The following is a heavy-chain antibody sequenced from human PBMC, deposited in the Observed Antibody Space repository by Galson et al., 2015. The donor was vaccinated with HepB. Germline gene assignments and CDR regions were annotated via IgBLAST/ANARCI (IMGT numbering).Heavy chain of an antibody. CDR3: ARDVPNPIFGVGYNWFDP. CDR1: GGTFSSYA. Sequence: CKASGGTFSSYAISWVRQAPGQGLEWMGGIIPIFGTANYAQKFQGRVTITADESTSTAYMELSSLRSEDTAVYYCARDVPNPIFGVGYNWFDPWGQGTLATVSS. CDR2: IIPIFGTA. V-gene: IGHV1-69*01. D-gene: IGHD3-3*01. J-gene: IGHJ5*02.